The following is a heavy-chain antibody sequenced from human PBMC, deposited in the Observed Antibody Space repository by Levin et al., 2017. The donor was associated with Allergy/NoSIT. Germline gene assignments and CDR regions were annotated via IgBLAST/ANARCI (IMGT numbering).Heavy chain of an antibody. CDR1: GFTFSIYY. CDR3: VRGQRYFEC. CDR2: ITNSGSDK. J-gene: IGHJ4*02. Sequence: PGGSLRLSCTASGFTFSIYYMSWIRQAPGKGLEWVSYITNSGSDKYYADSVKGRFTISRDNAKNSLYLEMNSLRADDTAVYYCVRGQRYFECWGQGILVTVSS. V-gene: IGHV3-11*01.